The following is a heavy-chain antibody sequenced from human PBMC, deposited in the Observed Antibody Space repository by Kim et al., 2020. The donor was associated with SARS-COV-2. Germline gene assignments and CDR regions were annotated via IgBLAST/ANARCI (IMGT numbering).Heavy chain of an antibody. Sequence: GGSLRLSCAASGFSLSTYSMNWVRQAPGKGLEWVSFISSSSDDIYYANSVKGRFTISRDNAKNSLYLHMSSLRAEDTAVYYCARAPYGALDYWGQGTLVT. D-gene: IGHD4-17*01. CDR2: ISSSSDDI. CDR3: ARAPYGALDY. CDR1: GFSLSTYS. J-gene: IGHJ4*02. V-gene: IGHV3-21*06.